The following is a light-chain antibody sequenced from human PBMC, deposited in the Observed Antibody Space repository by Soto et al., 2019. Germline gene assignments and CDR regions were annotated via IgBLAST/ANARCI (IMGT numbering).Light chain of an antibody. V-gene: IGLV2-14*01. CDR3: SSYSSTTTRVV. CDR1: ISDVGGYGS. J-gene: IGLJ2*01. CDR2: DVG. Sequence: QSALTQPASVSGSPGQSITFSCTGTISDVGGYGSVSWYQQYTGKAPKLIIYDVGNRPSGVSNRFSGSKSGNTASLIISGLQAEDEADYYCSSYSSTTTRVVFGGGTKLTV.